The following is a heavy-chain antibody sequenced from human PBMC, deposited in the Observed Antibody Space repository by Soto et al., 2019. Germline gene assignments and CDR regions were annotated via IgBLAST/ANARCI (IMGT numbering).Heavy chain of an antibody. J-gene: IGHJ3*01. CDR2: LYDVDGS. D-gene: IGHD1-26*01. CDR1: GLTVSGKKY. CDR3: ATWHEREHAYDV. V-gene: IGHV3-53*01. Sequence: DVQLVESGGGLIQPGESLRLSCAAFGLTVSGKKYVAWVRHAPGKGLEWVSALYDVDGSFYADSVKGRFTTSSDSSKTTVYLQMNGLRPDDTAVYYCATWHEREHAYDVWGQVTTVTVSS.